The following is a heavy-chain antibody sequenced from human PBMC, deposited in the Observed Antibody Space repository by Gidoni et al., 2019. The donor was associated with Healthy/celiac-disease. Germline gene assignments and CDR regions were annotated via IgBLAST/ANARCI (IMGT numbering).Heavy chain of an antibody. CDR1: GFTFSNAW. CDR3: TTFGGSSWYFDY. V-gene: IGHV3-15*01. Sequence: EVQLVESGGGLVQPGGSLRLSCAASGFTFSNAWMSWVRRAPGKGLEWVGRIKSKTDGGTTNNAAPVKGKFTISRDDSKNTLYLQRNSLKTGDTAVYYCTTFGGSSWYFDYWGKGTLVTVPS. CDR2: IKSKTDGGTT. D-gene: IGHD6-13*01. J-gene: IGHJ4*02.